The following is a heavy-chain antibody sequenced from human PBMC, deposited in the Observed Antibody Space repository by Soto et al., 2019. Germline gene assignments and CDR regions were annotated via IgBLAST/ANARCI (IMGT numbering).Heavy chain of an antibody. J-gene: IGHJ6*02. Sequence: AGESLKISCEGSGYSFTSFWISWVRQVPGKGLEWMGRIDPSDSYTNYSPSSKGHVTFSVDTSTSTAYLHWSSLQASDTALYYCARPAKYCTSGRCLGDYYFYGMDLWGQGTMVTVSS. V-gene: IGHV5-10-1*01. CDR2: IDPSDSYT. CDR3: ARPAKYCTSGRCLGDYYFYGMDL. D-gene: IGHD2-8*01. CDR1: GYSFTSFW.